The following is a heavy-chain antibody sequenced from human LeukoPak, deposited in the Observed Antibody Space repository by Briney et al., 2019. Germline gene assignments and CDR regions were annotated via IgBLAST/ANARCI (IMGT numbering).Heavy chain of an antibody. Sequence: SVKVSYKASGGTFSSYAISWVRQAPGQGLEWMGRIIPIFGTANYAQKFQGRVTITTDESTSTAYMELSSLRSEDTAVYYCARDRKATWRAFDIWGQGTMVTVSS. J-gene: IGHJ3*02. CDR1: GGTFSSYA. V-gene: IGHV1-69*05. D-gene: IGHD5-24*01. CDR2: IIPIFGTA. CDR3: ARDRKATWRAFDI.